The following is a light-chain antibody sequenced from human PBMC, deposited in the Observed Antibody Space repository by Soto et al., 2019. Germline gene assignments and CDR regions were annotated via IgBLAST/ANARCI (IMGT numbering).Light chain of an antibody. CDR3: QQYNDYSPTYT. CDR1: QSIRSW. CDR2: DAS. V-gene: IGKV1-5*01. Sequence: DIQMTQSPSTLSSSVGDRVTITCRASQSIRSWLAWYQQKPGKAPKLLIYDASSLESGVPSRFSGSGSGTEFTLTISGLQPDDFATYYCQQYNDYSPTYTFGQGTKLDIK. J-gene: IGKJ2*01.